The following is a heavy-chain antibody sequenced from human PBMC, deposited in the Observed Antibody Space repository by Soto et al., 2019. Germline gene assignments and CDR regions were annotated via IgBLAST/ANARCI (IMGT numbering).Heavy chain of an antibody. CDR3: AVSLGVDLLCDYYHYYGMYV. V-gene: IGHV3-30-3*01. Sequence: PGGSLRLSCAASGFTFSSYAMHWVRQAPGKGLEWVAVISYDGSNKYYADSVKGRFTISRDNSKNTLYLQMNSLRAEDTAVYYCAVSLGVDLLCDYYHYYGMYVCGQRTTVTVS. D-gene: IGHD3-3*01. CDR2: ISYDGSNK. J-gene: IGHJ6*02. CDR1: GFTFSSYA.